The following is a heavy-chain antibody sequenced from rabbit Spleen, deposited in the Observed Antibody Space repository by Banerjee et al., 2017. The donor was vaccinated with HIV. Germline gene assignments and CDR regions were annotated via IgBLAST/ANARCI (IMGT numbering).Heavy chain of an antibody. Sequence: QSLEESGGDLVKPGASLTLSCKASGLDFSSSYWMCWVRQAPGKGLEWIACIYTSSGSTWYASWAKGRFTIYKTSSTTVTLQMTSLTVADTATYFCARDFVGDGAWELHLWGQGTLVTVS. D-gene: IGHD2-1*01. CDR3: ARDFVGDGAWELHL. V-gene: IGHV1S40*01. J-gene: IGHJ3*01. CDR1: GLDFSSSYW. CDR2: IYTSSGST.